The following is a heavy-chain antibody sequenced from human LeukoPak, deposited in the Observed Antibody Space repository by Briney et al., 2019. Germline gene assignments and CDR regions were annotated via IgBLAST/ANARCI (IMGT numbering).Heavy chain of an antibody. CDR2: IYSGGST. CDR1: GFTVSSNY. CDR3: ARLLYYYYGMDV. J-gene: IGHJ6*02. Sequence: GVSLRLSCAASGFTVSSNYMSWVRQAPGKGLEWVSVIYSGGSTYYADSVKGRFTISRDNSKNTLYLQMNSLRAEDTAVYYCARLLYYYYGMDVWGQGTTVTVSS. V-gene: IGHV3-53*01.